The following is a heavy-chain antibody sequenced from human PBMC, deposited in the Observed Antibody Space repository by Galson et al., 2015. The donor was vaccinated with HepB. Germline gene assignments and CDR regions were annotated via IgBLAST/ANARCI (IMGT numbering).Heavy chain of an antibody. D-gene: IGHD5-12*01. Sequence: SLRLSCAASGFTFSSYWMHWVRQAPGKGLVWVSRIHGDETTTTYADSVKGRFTISRDNTKNTLFLQMSSLRAEDTAVYYCAKDGSVATIMFSPHDWFDPWGQGTLVTVSS. CDR1: GFTFSSYW. CDR3: AKDGSVATIMFSPHDWFDP. CDR2: IHGDETTT. J-gene: IGHJ5*02. V-gene: IGHV3-74*01.